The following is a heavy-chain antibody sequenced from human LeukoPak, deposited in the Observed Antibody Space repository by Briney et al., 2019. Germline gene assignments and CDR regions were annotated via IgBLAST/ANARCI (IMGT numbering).Heavy chain of an antibody. CDR1: GYTFTSYG. V-gene: IGHV1-18*01. CDR2: ISAYNGNI. Sequence: ASVKVSCKASGYTFTSYGISWVRQAPGQGLEWMGWISAYNGNINYAQKLQGRVTMTTDTSTSTAYMELRSLRSDDTAVYYCARFPSARRKYYFDYWGQGTLVTVSS. CDR3: ARFPSARRKYYFDY. J-gene: IGHJ4*02. D-gene: IGHD6-6*01.